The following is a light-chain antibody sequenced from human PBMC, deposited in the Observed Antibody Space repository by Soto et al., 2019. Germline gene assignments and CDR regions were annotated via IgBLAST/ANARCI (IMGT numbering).Light chain of an antibody. Sequence: EIGMTQSPSTLSVSQGERATLSCRASQSVSSNLAWYQQKPGQAPRLLIYGASSRATGIPDRFSGSGSGTDFTLTISRLEPEDFAVYYCQQYGSSPFTSGAGTKLDI. V-gene: IGKV3-20*01. CDR2: GAS. CDR3: QQYGSSPFT. J-gene: IGKJ3*01. CDR1: QSVSSN.